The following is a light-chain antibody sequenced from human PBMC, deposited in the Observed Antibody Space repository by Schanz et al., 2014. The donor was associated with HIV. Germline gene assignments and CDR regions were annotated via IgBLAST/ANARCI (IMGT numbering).Light chain of an antibody. CDR3: SSYTTSSTLV. J-gene: IGLJ2*01. Sequence: QSVLTQPASVSGSPGQSITISCTGTSSDVGVYNYVSWYQHHPGKAPKLMIYDVNNRPSGISYRFSGSKSGNTASLTISGLQPEDEADYYCSSYTTSSTLVFGGGTKVTVL. CDR2: DVN. V-gene: IGLV2-14*03. CDR1: SSDVGVYNY.